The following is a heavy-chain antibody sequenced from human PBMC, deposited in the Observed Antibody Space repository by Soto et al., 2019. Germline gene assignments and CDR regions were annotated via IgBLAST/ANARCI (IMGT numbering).Heavy chain of an antibody. CDR3: ARSPIDYYFDY. CDR1: GFPFGSYS. V-gene: IGHV3-48*01. J-gene: IGHJ4*02. Sequence: PGGSLRLSCAASGFPFGSYSMSWVRQAPGKGLVWISYISTSSSSVYYADSVKGRFTISRDNAQNSLYLQMNSLRAEDTAVYYCARSPIDYYFDYWGQGTPVTVSS. CDR2: ISTSSSSV.